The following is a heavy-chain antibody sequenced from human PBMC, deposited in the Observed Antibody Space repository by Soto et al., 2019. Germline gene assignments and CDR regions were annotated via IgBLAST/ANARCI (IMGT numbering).Heavy chain of an antibody. J-gene: IGHJ5*02. Sequence: QVQLQESGPGLVKPSQTLSLTCTVSGGSISSGGYYWSWIRQHPGKGLEWIGYIYYSGSTYYNPSLKSRVTISVDTSKNQFSLKLSSVTAADTAVYYCARYTLTYGKAVGTQDNWFDPWGQGTLVTVSS. D-gene: IGHD1-26*01. CDR1: GGSISSGGYY. CDR3: ARYTLTYGKAVGTQDNWFDP. V-gene: IGHV4-31*03. CDR2: IYYSGST.